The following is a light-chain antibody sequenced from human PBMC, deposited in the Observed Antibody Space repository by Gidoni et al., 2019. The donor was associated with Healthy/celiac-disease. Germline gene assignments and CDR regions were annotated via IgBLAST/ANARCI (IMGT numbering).Light chain of an antibody. CDR1: SSDVDGYNY. CDR3: SSYTSSSTYV. Sequence: PGQSITISCTGTSSDVDGYNYVSWYQQHPGKAPKLMIYDVSNRPSGVSNRFSGSKSGNTASLTISGLQAEDEADYYCSSYTSSSTYVFGTGTKVTVL. V-gene: IGLV2-14*03. CDR2: DVS. J-gene: IGLJ1*01.